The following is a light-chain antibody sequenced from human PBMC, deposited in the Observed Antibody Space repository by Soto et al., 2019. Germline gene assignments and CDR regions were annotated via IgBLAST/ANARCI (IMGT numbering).Light chain of an antibody. CDR2: DAS. CDR3: QQRRYWPVT. V-gene: IGKV3-11*01. J-gene: IGKJ1*01. Sequence: EIVLTQSPAILSMSPGERATLSCRASQSVSSYFAWYQQKPGQAPRLLIYDASNRATGVPARFSGSGSGTYFTLTSSSLEPEDFAVYYCQQRRYWPVTFGQGTKVEIK. CDR1: QSVSSY.